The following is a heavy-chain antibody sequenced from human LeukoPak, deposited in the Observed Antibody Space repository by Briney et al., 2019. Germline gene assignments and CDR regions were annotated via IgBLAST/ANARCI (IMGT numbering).Heavy chain of an antibody. V-gene: IGHV4-34*01. CDR1: GGSFSGYY. Sequence: SETLSLTCAVCGGSFSGYYWSWLRQPPGKGLEWIGEINHSGSTNYNPSLKSRVTISVDTSKNQFSLKLSSVTAADTAVYYCARVPYCSSTSCYTFPPPHFDYWGQGTLVTVSS. D-gene: IGHD2-2*02. CDR3: ARVPYCSSTSCYTFPPPHFDY. CDR2: INHSGST. J-gene: IGHJ4*02.